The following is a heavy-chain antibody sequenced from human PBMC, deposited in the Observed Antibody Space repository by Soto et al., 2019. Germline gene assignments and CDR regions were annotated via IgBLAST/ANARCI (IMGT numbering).Heavy chain of an antibody. D-gene: IGHD2-21*02. CDR3: ARSGVTGIVIPSHWLDP. V-gene: IGHV4-31*03. J-gene: IGHJ5*02. Sequence: TSETLSLTCTVSGDSIGGVGYWSWIRQFPGRGLEWIGCISSSGSTYYNPALNNRISLSLDTSQNQFSLKLLSVTAADTAIYYCARSGVTGIVIPSHWLDPWGQGTLVTVSS. CDR2: ISSSGST. CDR1: GDSIGGVGY.